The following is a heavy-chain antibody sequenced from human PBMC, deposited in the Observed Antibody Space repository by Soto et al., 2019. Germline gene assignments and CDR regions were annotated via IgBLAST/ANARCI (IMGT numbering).Heavy chain of an antibody. D-gene: IGHD3-22*01. CDR1: GGSISSYY. J-gene: IGHJ4*02. V-gene: IGHV4-59*01. CDR3: ARGELMYYYDSSGYYFNY. Sequence: SETLSLTCTVSGGSISSYYWSWIRQPPGKGLGWIGYIYYSGSTNYNPSLKSRVTISVDTSKSQFSLKLSSVTAADTAVYYCARGELMYYYDSSGYYFNYWGQGTLVTVSS. CDR2: IYYSGST.